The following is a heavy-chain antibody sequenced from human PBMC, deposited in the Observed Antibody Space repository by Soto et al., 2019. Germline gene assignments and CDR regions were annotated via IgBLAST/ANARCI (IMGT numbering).Heavy chain of an antibody. D-gene: IGHD2-21*02. CDR2: ISGGGGTI. V-gene: IGHV3-23*01. Sequence: RRLSCAVSGFSFNAYGMSWVRQAPGKGLEWISFISGGGGTIYYADSVKGRFISSRDNSKSTLYLQMTSLSVDDTAVYYCAKDRGNGDTPNIYSYYGIEVWGQGTTVTVSS. CDR3: AKDRGNGDTPNIYSYYGIEV. J-gene: IGHJ6*02. CDR1: GFSFNAYG.